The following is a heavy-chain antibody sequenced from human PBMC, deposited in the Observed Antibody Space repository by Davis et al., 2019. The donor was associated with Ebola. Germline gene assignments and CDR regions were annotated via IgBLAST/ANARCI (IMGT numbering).Heavy chain of an antibody. CDR2: IIPIFGTA. CDR1: GGTFSSYA. J-gene: IGHJ6*02. V-gene: IGHV1-69*13. Sequence: AASVKVSCKASGGTFSSYAISWVRQAPGQGLEWMGGIIPIFGTANYAQKFQGRVTITADESTSTAYMELSSLRSEDTAVYYCARDYYGSGSYRGSVYYGMDVWGQGTTVTVSS. D-gene: IGHD3-10*01. CDR3: ARDYYGSGSYRGSVYYGMDV.